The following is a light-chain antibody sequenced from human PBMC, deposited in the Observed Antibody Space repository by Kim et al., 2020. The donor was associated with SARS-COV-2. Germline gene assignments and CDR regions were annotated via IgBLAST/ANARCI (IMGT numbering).Light chain of an antibody. CDR1: QSDSSS. CDR2: GAT. Sequence: SPGERAALTCRASQSDSSSLAWYQQKPGQAPRLLNCGATTRATGIPARFSGNGSETEFTLTISSLQSEDFAVYYCQQYNNWPRGTFGQGTKVDNQT. CDR3: QQYNNWPRGT. J-gene: IGKJ1*01. V-gene: IGKV3-15*01.